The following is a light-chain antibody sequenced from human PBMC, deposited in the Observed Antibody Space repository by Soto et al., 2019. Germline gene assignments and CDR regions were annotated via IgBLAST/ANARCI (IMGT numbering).Light chain of an antibody. Sequence: QLVLTQPPSASGSPGQSVTISCTGTSSDVGGYNYVSWYQQHPGKAPKLMIYEVSNRPSGVPDRFSGSKSGNTASLTVSGLQAEDEADYSCSSYAGSNNLVFGGGTKLTVL. V-gene: IGLV2-8*01. CDR3: SSYAGSNNLV. CDR1: SSDVGGYNY. J-gene: IGLJ2*01. CDR2: EVS.